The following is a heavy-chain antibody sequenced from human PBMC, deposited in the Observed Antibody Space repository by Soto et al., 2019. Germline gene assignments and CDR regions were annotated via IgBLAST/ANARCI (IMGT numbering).Heavy chain of an antibody. CDR2: ISSSGDNT. CDR1: GFTFDAYA. J-gene: IGHJ4*02. CDR3: ARERYYGWGSYTDY. Sequence: EVPLLESGGGLVQPGESLRLSCAASGFTFDAYAMTWVRQAPGKGLEWVSVISSSGDNTYYADSVKGRFTISRDNSKNTLYLQINSLSAKDPAVYYCARERYYGWGSYTDYWGQGTLVTVSS. D-gene: IGHD3-10*01. V-gene: IGHV3-23*01.